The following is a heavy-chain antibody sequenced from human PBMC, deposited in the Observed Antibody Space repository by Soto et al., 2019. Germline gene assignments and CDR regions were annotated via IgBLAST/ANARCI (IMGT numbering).Heavy chain of an antibody. CDR2: IWYAGSNK. Sequence: QVQLMESGGGVVQPGRSLRLSCAASGFTFNTYGSHWVRQAPGKGLEWVAVIWYAGSNKYYADSVKGRFTISRDNSKNTLYLQMNSLRAEDTAVYYCARGTVHLDYWGQGTLVTVS. D-gene: IGHD4-17*01. J-gene: IGHJ4*02. CDR3: ARGTVHLDY. CDR1: GFTFNTYG. V-gene: IGHV3-33*01.